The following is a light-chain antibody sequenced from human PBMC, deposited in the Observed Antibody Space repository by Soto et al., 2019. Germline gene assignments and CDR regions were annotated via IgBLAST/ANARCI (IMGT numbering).Light chain of an antibody. V-gene: IGKV3-20*01. CDR1: QSVSSN. Sequence: EIVLTQSPGTLSLSPGERATLSCMASQSVSSNLAWYQQKPGQGPRLLIYGASSRPTGIPDRFSGSGSGTDFTLTIGRLEPEDFAVYYCQQYGGSPWTFGHGTKVDIK. J-gene: IGKJ1*01. CDR3: QQYGGSPWT. CDR2: GAS.